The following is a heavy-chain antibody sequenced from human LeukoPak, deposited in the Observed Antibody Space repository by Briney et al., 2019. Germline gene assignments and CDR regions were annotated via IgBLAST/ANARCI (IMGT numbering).Heavy chain of an antibody. J-gene: IGHJ4*02. CDR1: GFTFDDYA. D-gene: IGHD3-10*01. CDR3: AKDAYGSGSYYVDY. Sequence: GGSLRLSCAASGFTFDDYAMHWVRQAPGKGLEWVSGISWNSGSIGYADSVKGRFTISRDNAKNSLYLQMNSLRAEDTALYYCAKDAYGSGSYYVDYWGQGTLVTVSS. V-gene: IGHV3-9*01. CDR2: ISWNSGSI.